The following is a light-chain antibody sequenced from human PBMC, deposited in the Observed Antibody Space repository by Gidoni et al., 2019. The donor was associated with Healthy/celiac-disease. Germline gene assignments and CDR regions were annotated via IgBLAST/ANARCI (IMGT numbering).Light chain of an antibody. CDR3: QPYNSYLYT. CDR1: QSISSW. V-gene: IGKV1-5*03. CDR2: KAS. J-gene: IGKJ2*01. Sequence: DIQMTQSPSTLSASVGDRVTITCRASQSISSWLAWYQQKPGKAPKLLIYKASSLESGVPSRFSGSGSGTELTLTISSLQPDDFATYYCQPYNSYLYTFGQGTKLEIK.